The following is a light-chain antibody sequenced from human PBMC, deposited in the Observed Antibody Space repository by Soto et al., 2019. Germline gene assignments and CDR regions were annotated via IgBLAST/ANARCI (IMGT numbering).Light chain of an antibody. J-gene: IGKJ1*01. CDR3: QHRST. CDR2: AAS. Sequence: DIQMTQSPSSLSASVGDRVTITCRASQSISSYLNWYQQKPGKAPKLLIYAASSFQSGVPSRFSGSGSGTDFTLTISSLQSEDFAVYYCQHRSTFGQGTKVDIK. CDR1: QSISSY. V-gene: IGKV1-39*01.